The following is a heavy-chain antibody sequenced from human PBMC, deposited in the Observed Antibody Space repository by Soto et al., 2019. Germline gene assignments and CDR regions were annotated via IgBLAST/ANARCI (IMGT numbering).Heavy chain of an antibody. CDR3: ARDSLVAVVDY. CDR2: VSGSGDRT. J-gene: IGHJ4*02. CDR1: GFTFNTYA. V-gene: IGHV3-23*01. Sequence: SGGSLRLSCAASGFTFNTYAMSWVRQAPGKGLEWVSGVSGSGDRTHYADSVKGRFTISRDTSKNTLYLQMNSLRAEDTAVYYCARDSLVAVVDYWGQGTLVTVSS. D-gene: IGHD2-15*01.